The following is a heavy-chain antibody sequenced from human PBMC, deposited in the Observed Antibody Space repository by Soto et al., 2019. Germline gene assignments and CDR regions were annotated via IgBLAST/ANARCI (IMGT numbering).Heavy chain of an antibody. J-gene: IGHJ4*02. Sequence: EVQLLESGGGLVQPGGSLRLSCAASGFTFSSYAMSWVRQAPGKGLEWVSAISGSGGSTYYADSVKGRFTISRDNSKNTQYLHMNSLKTEDTAVYYCARAMEYCGSECYYPLDYWGLGTQVTVSS. D-gene: IGHD2-21*01. CDR2: ISGSGGST. CDR3: ARAMEYCGSECYYPLDY. CDR1: GFTFSSYA. V-gene: IGHV3-23*01.